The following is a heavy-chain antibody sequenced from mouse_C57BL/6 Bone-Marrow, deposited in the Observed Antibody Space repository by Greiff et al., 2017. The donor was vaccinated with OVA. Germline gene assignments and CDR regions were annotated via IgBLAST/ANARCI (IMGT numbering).Heavy chain of an antibody. J-gene: IGHJ1*03. CDR2: IRNKANGYTT. D-gene: IGHD1-1*01. V-gene: IGHV7-3*01. CDR3: ARYDYYGSSYYGHWYFDV. CDR1: GFTFTDYY. Sequence: EVQGVESGGGLVQPGGSLSLSCAASGFTFTDYYMSWVRQPPGKALEWLGFIRNKANGYTTEYSASVKGRFTISRDNSQSILYLQMNALRAEDSATYYCARYDYYGSSYYGHWYFDVWGTGTTVTVSS.